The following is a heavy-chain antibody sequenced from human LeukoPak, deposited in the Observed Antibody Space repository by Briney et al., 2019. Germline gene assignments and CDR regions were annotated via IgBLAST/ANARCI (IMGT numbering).Heavy chain of an antibody. Sequence: ASVKVSCKASGYTFTSYAMHWVRQAPGQRLEWMGWINAGNGNTKYSQKFQGRVTITRDTSASTAYMELSSLRSEDTAVYYCASRAGVVGATTTGYYYYGMDVWGQGTTVTVSS. J-gene: IGHJ6*02. CDR2: INAGNGNT. D-gene: IGHD1-26*01. V-gene: IGHV1-3*01. CDR1: GYTFTSYA. CDR3: ASRAGVVGATTTGYYYYGMDV.